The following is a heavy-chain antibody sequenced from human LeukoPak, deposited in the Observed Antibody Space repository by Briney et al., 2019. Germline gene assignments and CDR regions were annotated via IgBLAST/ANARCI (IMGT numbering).Heavy chain of an antibody. V-gene: IGHV1-2*02. J-gene: IGHJ5*02. CDR1: GYTFTGYY. D-gene: IGHD2-15*01. CDR3: ARAYTGCSGGSCYSSEFDP. Sequence: ASVKVSCKASGYTFTGYYMHWVRQAPGQGLEWMGWINPNSGGTNYAQKFQSRVTMTRDTSISTAYMELSRLRSDDTAVYYCARAYTGCSGGSCYSSEFDPWGQGTLVTVSS. CDR2: INPNSGGT.